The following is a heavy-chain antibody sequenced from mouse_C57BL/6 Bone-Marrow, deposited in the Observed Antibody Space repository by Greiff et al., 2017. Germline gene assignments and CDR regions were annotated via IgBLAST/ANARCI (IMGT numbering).Heavy chain of an antibody. CDR3: AKEELGRLFFDY. D-gene: IGHD3-3*01. J-gene: IGHJ2*01. CDR2: ILPGCGST. V-gene: IGHV1-9*01. CDR1: GYTFPGYW. Sequence: QVQLQQSGAELMKPGASVKLSCKATGYTFPGYWLEWVKQSPGHGLEWIGVILPGCGSTNYNEKFKGKAPFTADTSSNTAYMQLSSLPTEDSAIYYCAKEELGRLFFDYWGKGTTLTVSS.